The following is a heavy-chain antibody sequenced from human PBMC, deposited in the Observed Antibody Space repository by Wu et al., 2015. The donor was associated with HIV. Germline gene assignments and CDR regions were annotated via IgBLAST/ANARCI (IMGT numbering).Heavy chain of an antibody. V-gene: IGHV1-69*05. J-gene: IGHJ6*02. CDR3: ATVGDSSGYHYYYYYYGMDV. Sequence: QVQLVQSGAEVKKPGSSVKVSCKASGGTFSSYAISWVRQAPGQGLEWMGGIIPIFGTANYAQKFQGRVTITTDESTSTAYMELSSLRSEDTAVYYCATVGDSSGYHYYYYYYGMDVWGQGTLVTVSS. D-gene: IGHD3-22*01. CDR2: IIPIFGTA. CDR1: GGTFSSYA.